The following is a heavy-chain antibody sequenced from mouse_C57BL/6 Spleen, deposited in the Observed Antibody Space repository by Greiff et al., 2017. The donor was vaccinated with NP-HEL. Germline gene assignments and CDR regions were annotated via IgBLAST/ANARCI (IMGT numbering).Heavy chain of an antibody. V-gene: IGHV10-1*01. Sequence: EVHLVESGGGLVQPKGSLKLSCAASGFSFNTYAMNWVRQAPGKGLEWVARIRSKSNNYATYYADSVKVRFTISRDDSESMLYLQMNNLKTEDTAMYYCVRQLRLGAMDYWGQGTSVTVSS. CDR1: GFSFNTYA. CDR2: IRSKSNNYAT. CDR3: VRQLRLGAMDY. J-gene: IGHJ4*01. D-gene: IGHD3-2*02.